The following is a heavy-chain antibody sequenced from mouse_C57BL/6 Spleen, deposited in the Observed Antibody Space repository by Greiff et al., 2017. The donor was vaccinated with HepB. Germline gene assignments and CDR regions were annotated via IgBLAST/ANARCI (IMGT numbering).Heavy chain of an antibody. Sequence: EVKLMESGGGLVQSGRSLRLSCATSGFTFSDFYMEWVRQAPGKGLEWIAASRNKANDYTTEYSASVKGRFIVSRDTSQSILYLQMNALRAEDTAIYYCARDAGDYPYAMDYWGQGTSVTVSS. D-gene: IGHD2-4*01. CDR3: ARDAGDYPYAMDY. V-gene: IGHV7-1*01. CDR2: SRNKANDYTT. J-gene: IGHJ4*01. CDR1: GFTFSDFY.